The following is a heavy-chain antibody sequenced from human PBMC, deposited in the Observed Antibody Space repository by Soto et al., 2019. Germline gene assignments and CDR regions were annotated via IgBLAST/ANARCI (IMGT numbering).Heavy chain of an antibody. Sequence: EVQLLESGGGLVQPGGSLRLSCAASGFTFSIYAMNWVRQAPGKGLEWVSVISGSGGSTYYADSVKGRFTISRDNSKHPLYLPMNSLRAGDTAVYYCARRTVGWYFDLWGRGTLVTVSS. J-gene: IGHJ2*01. CDR1: GFTFSIYA. CDR3: ARRTVGWYFDL. V-gene: IGHV3-23*01. CDR2: ISGSGGST. D-gene: IGHD4-17*01.